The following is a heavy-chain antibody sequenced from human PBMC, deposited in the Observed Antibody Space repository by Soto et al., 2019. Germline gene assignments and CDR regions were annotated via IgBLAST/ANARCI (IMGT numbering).Heavy chain of an antibody. Sequence: QVQLVESGGGVVQPGRSLRLSCAASGFTFSSYGMHWVRQAPGKGLEWVAVLSYDGSNKYYADSVKGRFTISRDNSKNTLYLQMNSLRAEDTAVYYCAKFFAENYYDSSGYYQGPNDYWGQGTLVTVSS. D-gene: IGHD3-22*01. CDR1: GFTFSSYG. J-gene: IGHJ4*02. CDR2: LSYDGSNK. CDR3: AKFFAENYYDSSGYYQGPNDY. V-gene: IGHV3-30*18.